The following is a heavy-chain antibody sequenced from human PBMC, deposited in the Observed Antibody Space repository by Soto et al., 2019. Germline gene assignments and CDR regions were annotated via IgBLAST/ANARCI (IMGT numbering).Heavy chain of an antibody. J-gene: IGHJ4*02. CDR1: GFTFSAYS. CDR3: SRWVGGESRYLAY. V-gene: IGHV3-48*01. Sequence: EVQLVESGGGLVQPGGSLRLSCAASGFTFSAYSMNWVRQAPGKGLEWVSDISSSSSNTYYADSVKGRFTISRDNAKNSLYLQMNGLRAEDTAVYHCSRWVGGESRYLAYWGQGTLVTVSS. D-gene: IGHD3-9*01. CDR2: ISSSSSNT.